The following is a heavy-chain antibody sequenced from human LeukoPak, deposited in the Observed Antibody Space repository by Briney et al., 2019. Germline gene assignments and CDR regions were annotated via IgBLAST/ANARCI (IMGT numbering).Heavy chain of an antibody. D-gene: IGHD6-6*01. Sequence: GGSLRLSCAASGFTLSSYGMHWVRQAPGKGLEWVAVISYDGSNKYYADSVKGRFTISRDNSKNTLYLQMNSLRAEDTAVYYCAKDFLYSSYYFDYWGQGTLVTVSS. V-gene: IGHV3-30*18. J-gene: IGHJ4*02. CDR2: ISYDGSNK. CDR1: GFTLSSYG. CDR3: AKDFLYSSYYFDY.